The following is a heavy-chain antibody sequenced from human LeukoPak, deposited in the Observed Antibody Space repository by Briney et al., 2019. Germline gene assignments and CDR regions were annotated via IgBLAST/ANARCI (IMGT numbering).Heavy chain of an antibody. J-gene: IGHJ4*02. CDR3: ARRDCSSASCSFDY. CDR1: GDSIGSYY. Sequence: SETLSLTCTVYGDSIGSYYWSWVRQPAGKGLEWVGYIYYSGRTNYNASLKSRVTISIDTSKNQFSLKLSSVTAADTAVYYCARRDCSSASCSFDYWGQGTLVTVSS. V-gene: IGHV4-59*01. CDR2: IYYSGRT. D-gene: IGHD2-2*01.